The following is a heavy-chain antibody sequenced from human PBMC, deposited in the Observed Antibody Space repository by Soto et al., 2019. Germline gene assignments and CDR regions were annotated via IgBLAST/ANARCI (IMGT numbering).Heavy chain of an antibody. CDR1: GGSISRGGYS. D-gene: IGHD3-10*01. J-gene: IGHJ4*02. CDR3: ARDKSYYGSGSYYKSYYFDY. Sequence: PSETPSLTCAGSGGSISRGGYSWSGVRLPPGKRLEWIGEIYHSGSTNYNPSIKSRVTISVDKSKNQFSLKLSAVTAADTDVYYCARDKSYYGSGSYYKSYYFDYWGQGTLVTVSS. CDR2: IYHSGST. V-gene: IGHV4-4*02.